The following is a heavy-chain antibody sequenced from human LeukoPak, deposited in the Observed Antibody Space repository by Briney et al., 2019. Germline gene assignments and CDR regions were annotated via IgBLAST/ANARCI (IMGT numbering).Heavy chain of an antibody. CDR3: ARDNYYGSGKKDIDY. CDR2: MNPNSGNT. D-gene: IGHD3-10*01. J-gene: IGHJ4*02. CDR1: VYTFTTDE. V-gene: IGHV1-8*01. Sequence: AAVKVSCKASVYTFTTDEINCVRQATGQGREWMGWMNPNSGNTGYAQKFQGRVTMTRNTSMSTAYIEISSLRSEDTAVYYCARDNYYGSGKKDIDYWGQGTLVTVSS.